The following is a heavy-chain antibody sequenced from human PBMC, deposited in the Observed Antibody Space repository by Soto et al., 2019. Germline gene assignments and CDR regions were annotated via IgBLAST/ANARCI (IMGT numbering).Heavy chain of an antibody. CDR2: IYHSGST. CDR1: GGSISSGGYS. Sequence: ILSLTCAVSGGSISSGGYSWSWIRQPPGKGLEWIGYIYHSGSTYYNPSLKSRVTVSVDTSKNQFSLKLSSVTAADTAVYYCARSYSGSYFDYWGQGTLVTVSS. V-gene: IGHV4-30-2*01. J-gene: IGHJ4*02. D-gene: IGHD1-26*01. CDR3: ARSYSGSYFDY.